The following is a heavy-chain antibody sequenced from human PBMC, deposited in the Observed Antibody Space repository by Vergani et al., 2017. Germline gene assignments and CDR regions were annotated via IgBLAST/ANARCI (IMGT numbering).Heavy chain of an antibody. CDR3: ARDLTRYSTASRRYFDY. CDR2: ISSGSSYI. V-gene: IGHV3-21*01. Sequence: ELQLVESGGGLVQPGGSLRLSCAASGSTVSGNYMTWVRQAPGKGLEWVSSISSGSSYIYYADSVKGRFTISRDNAKNSLYLQMNSLRAEDTAVYYCARDLTRYSTASRRYFDYWGQGTLVTVSS. J-gene: IGHJ4*02. D-gene: IGHD5-12*01. CDR1: GSTVSGNY.